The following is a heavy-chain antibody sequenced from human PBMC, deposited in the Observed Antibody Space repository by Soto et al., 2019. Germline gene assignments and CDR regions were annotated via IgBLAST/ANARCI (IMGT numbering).Heavy chain of an antibody. CDR2: VFSSGTT. CDR3: ARVGDSGYYWYFDY. Sequence: SETLSLTCTVSGDSITSYYWTWIRQAAGKRLECIGRVFSSGTTNYNPSLKSRVTMSVDTSKNQLSLKLTSVTAADTAVYYCARVGDSGYYWYFDYWGQGALVTVSS. V-gene: IGHV4-4*07. J-gene: IGHJ4*02. D-gene: IGHD3-22*01. CDR1: GDSITSYY.